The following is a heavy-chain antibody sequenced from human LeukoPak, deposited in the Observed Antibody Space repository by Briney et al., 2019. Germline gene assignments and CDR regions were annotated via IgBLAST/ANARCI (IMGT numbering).Heavy chain of an antibody. CDR1: GYTFTSYG. D-gene: IGHD2-15*01. CDR2: ISAYNGNT. Sequence: ASVKVSCKASGYTFTSYGISWVRQAPGQGLEWMGWISAYNGNTNYAQKLQGRVTMTTDTSTSTAYMELSRLRSDDTAVYYCAREEYCSGGSCYSSWFDPWGQGTLVTVSS. J-gene: IGHJ5*02. CDR3: AREEYCSGGSCYSSWFDP. V-gene: IGHV1-18*01.